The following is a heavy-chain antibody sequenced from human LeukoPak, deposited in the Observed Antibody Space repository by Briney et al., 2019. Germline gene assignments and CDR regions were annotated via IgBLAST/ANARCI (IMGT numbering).Heavy chain of an antibody. CDR3: ARQGAKNHYDFWSGYGYYYYYMDV. V-gene: IGHV4-38-2*01. CDR1: RYSITRATN. CDR2: VFHSVSP. D-gene: IGHD3-3*01. J-gene: IGHJ6*03. Sequence: SETPSLTCADPRYSITRATNWAWIRQPPGKGRNGIGRVFHSVSPSYNPSLKSRVTISVDTSKNQFSLRLSSVTAADTAMFYCARQGAKNHYDFWSGYGYYYYYMDVWGKGTTVTVSS.